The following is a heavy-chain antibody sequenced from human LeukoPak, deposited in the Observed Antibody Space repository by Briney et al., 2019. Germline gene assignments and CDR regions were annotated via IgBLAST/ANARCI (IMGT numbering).Heavy chain of an antibody. CDR1: GYTFTSYY. CDR2: INPRGGVT. V-gene: IGHV1-46*01. Sequence: ASVKVSCKASGYTFTSYYMHWVRQAPGQGLEWMGTINPRGGVTSYARKFQGRVTMTGDTSTTTAYMELRSLRSDDTAFYYCARDPSNTSGWKTWFDTWGQGTLVTVSS. D-gene: IGHD6-19*01. CDR3: ARDPSNTSGWKTWFDT. J-gene: IGHJ5*02.